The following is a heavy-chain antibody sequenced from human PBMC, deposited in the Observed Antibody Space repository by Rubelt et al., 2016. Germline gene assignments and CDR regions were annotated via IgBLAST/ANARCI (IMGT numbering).Heavy chain of an antibody. J-gene: IGHJ2*01. V-gene: IGHV4-39*02. D-gene: IGHD4-23*01. CDR3: ARDVRWSWHFDL. CDR1: GGSMSGRRYY. CDR2: VDYSGNT. Sequence: QLQLQESGPGLVKPSETLSLSCTVSGGSMSGRRYYWGWIRQSPGKGLEWIGSVDYSGNTYYNPSLKSRVTISGDTSKNQFSLKLSSVTAADTAVYYCARDVRWSWHFDLWGRGTLVTVSS.